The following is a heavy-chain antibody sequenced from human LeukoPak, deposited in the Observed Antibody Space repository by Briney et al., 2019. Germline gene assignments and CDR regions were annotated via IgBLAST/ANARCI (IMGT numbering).Heavy chain of an antibody. CDR2: IRSKANSYAT. Sequence: TGGSLRLSCAASGFTFSGSAMHWVRQASGKGLEWVGRIRSKANSYATAYAASVKGRFTISRDDSKNTAYLQMNSLKTEDTAVYYCTQYYDSSGYYGYWGQGTLVTVSS. J-gene: IGHJ4*02. CDR3: TQYYDSSGYYGY. CDR1: GFTFSGSA. V-gene: IGHV3-73*01. D-gene: IGHD3-22*01.